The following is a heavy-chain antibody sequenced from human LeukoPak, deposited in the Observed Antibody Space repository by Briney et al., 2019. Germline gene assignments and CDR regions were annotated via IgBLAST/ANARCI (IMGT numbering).Heavy chain of an antibody. J-gene: IGHJ4*02. CDR2: INAGNGNT. V-gene: IGHV1-3*01. CDR3: ARAPGAYYYGSGSSPFDY. D-gene: IGHD3-10*01. CDR1: GYTFTSYA. Sequence: ASVKVSCKASGYTFTSYAMHWVRQAPGQRLEWMGWINAGNGNTKYSQKFQGRVTITRDTSASTAYMELSSLRSEDTAVYYCARAPGAYYYGSGSSPFDYWGQGTLVTVSS.